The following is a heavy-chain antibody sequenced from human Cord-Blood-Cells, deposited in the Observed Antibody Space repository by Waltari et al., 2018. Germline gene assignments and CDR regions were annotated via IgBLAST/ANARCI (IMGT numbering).Heavy chain of an antibody. J-gene: IGHJ3*02. V-gene: IGHV3-9*01. CDR3: AKDVTRAGFDAFDI. Sequence: EVQLVESGGGLVQPGRSLRLSCAASGFTFDDYAMHWVRQAQGKGLEWVSVISWNSGSIGYADSVKGRFTISRDNAKNSLYLQMNSLRAEDTALYYCAKDVTRAGFDAFDIWGQGTMVTVSS. CDR2: ISWNSGSI. CDR1: GFTFDDYA. D-gene: IGHD6-13*01.